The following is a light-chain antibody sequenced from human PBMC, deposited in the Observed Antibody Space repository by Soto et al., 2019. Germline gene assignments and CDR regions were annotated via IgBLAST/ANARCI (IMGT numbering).Light chain of an antibody. CDR1: QSVTNNY. Sequence: ETVLTQSPGTLSLSPGERATLFCRASQSVTNNYLAWYQQKPCQAPRLLISDASTRDTGIPDKFSGSWSGTNLTLTISNLEPDDFAVYYCQQHGRSPPSWTFGQGTKVEIK. CDR2: DAS. J-gene: IGKJ1*01. V-gene: IGKV3-20*01. CDR3: QQHGRSPPSWT.